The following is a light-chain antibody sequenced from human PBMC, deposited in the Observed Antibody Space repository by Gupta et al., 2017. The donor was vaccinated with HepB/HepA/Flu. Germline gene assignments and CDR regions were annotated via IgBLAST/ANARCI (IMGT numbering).Light chain of an antibody. CDR1: NIGSKN. V-gene: IGLV3-9*01. CDR3: PVCDSSTVG. CDR2: GDN. J-gene: IGLJ2*01. Sequence: SYELTQPLSVSVALGQTARITCGGNNIGSKNVHWYQQKPGQAPVRVIYGDNNRPSGIPERFSASNTGNKATLTISRAQPGDEADYSSPVCDSSTVGCGGGPKL.